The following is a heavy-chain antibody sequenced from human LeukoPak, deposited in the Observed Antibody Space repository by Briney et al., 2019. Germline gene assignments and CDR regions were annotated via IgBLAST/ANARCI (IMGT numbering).Heavy chain of an antibody. Sequence: SETLSLTCTVSGGSISSSSYYWGWIRQPPGKGLEWIGSIYYSGSTYYNPSLKSRVTISMDASKSQFSLRLNSVTAADTAVYYCARDSAVVPRPLYYWGQGVLVTVSS. CDR1: GGSISSSSYY. CDR2: IYYSGST. J-gene: IGHJ4*02. D-gene: IGHD2-2*01. V-gene: IGHV4-39*07. CDR3: ARDSAVVPRPLYY.